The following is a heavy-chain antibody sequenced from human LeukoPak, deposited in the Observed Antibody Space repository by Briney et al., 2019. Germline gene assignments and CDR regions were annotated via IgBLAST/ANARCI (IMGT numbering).Heavy chain of an antibody. J-gene: IGHJ4*02. D-gene: IGHD3-3*01. CDR1: GFTFSSYA. CDR3: AKEVSPYYDFWSGYPHY. CDR2: ISGSGGST. V-gene: IGHV3-23*01. Sequence: GGSLRLSCAASGFTFSSYAMSWVRRAPGKGLEWVSGISGSGGSTYYADSVKGRFTISRDNSKNTLYLQMNSLRAEDTAVYYCAKEVSPYYDFWSGYPHYWGQGTLVTVSS.